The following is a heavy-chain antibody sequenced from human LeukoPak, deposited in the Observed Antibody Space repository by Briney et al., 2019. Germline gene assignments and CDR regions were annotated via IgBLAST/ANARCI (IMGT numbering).Heavy chain of an antibody. CDR1: GFTLSGSW. D-gene: IGHD6-19*01. V-gene: IGHV3-74*01. Sequence: PGGSLRLSCAVSGFTLSGSWMHWVRQAPGKGLVWVSRINTGGSSTAYADSVKGRFTISRDNAENTLYLQMNSLRVEDTAVYYCARPYSSAWANALDIWGQGTMATVSS. CDR2: INTGGSST. J-gene: IGHJ3*02. CDR3: ARPYSSAWANALDI.